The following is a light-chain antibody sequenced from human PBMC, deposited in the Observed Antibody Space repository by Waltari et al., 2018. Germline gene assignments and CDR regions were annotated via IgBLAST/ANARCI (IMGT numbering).Light chain of an antibody. CDR1: QSVTRY. J-gene: IGKJ5*01. V-gene: IGKV3-11*01. CDR3: QQRSNWPPIT. CDR2: DAS. Sequence: EIVLTPSPATLSLSPGERATLSCRASQSVTRYVAWYQQRPGQAPRLLIYDASNRATGIPARFSGSGSGTDFTLTISSLEPEDFAVYYCQQRSNWPPITFGQGTRLEIK.